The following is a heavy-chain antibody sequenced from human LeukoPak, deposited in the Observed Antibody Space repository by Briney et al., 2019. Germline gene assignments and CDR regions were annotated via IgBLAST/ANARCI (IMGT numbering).Heavy chain of an antibody. J-gene: IGHJ4*02. CDR1: GYTFTSYG. V-gene: IGHV1-2*02. Sequence: ASVKVSCKASGYTFTSYGISWVRQAPGQGLEWMGWINPNTGGTNYAQRFQDRVTMTGDTSISTAYMELSSLRSDDTAVYYCTRDYRTTVTTSAYWGQGTLVTVSP. CDR3: TRDYRTTVTTSAY. D-gene: IGHD4-17*01. CDR2: INPNTGGT.